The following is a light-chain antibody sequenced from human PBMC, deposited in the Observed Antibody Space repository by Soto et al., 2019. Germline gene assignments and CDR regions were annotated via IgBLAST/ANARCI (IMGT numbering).Light chain of an antibody. V-gene: IGLV2-14*01. J-gene: IGLJ1*01. CDR1: SSDIGGYNY. CDR2: EVS. CDR3: SSYSTTSTRV. Sequence: QSALTQPASVSGSPGQSITISCTGTSSDIGGYNYVSWYQHHPGRAPKLMIYEVSNRTSGVSNRFSGSKSGNTASLTISGLLAEDEADYYCSSYSTTSTRVFGPGTKVTVL.